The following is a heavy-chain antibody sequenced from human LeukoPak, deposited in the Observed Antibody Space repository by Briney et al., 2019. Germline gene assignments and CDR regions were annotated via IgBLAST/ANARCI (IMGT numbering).Heavy chain of an antibody. CDR2: INWSGGST. V-gene: IGHV3-20*04. J-gene: IGHJ4*02. Sequence: GGSLRLSCAASGFTFDDYGMSWVRQAPGKGLEWVSGINWSGGSTGYADSVKGRFTISRDNAKNSLYLQMNSLRAEDTALYYCARGDILTGYYLFDYWGQGTLVTVSS. CDR3: ARGDILTGYYLFDY. D-gene: IGHD3-9*01. CDR1: GFTFDDYG.